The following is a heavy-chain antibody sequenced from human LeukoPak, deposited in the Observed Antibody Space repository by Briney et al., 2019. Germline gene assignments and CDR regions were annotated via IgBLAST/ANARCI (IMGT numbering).Heavy chain of an antibody. Sequence: GGSLRLSCAASGFTFSSYEMNWVRQAPGKGLEWVSYISSSGSTIYYADSVKGRFTISRDNAKNSLYLQMSSLRAEDTAVYYCARDRATIPFDYWGQGTLVTVSS. D-gene: IGHD1-26*01. CDR1: GFTFSSYE. CDR2: ISSSGSTI. V-gene: IGHV3-48*03. J-gene: IGHJ4*02. CDR3: ARDRATIPFDY.